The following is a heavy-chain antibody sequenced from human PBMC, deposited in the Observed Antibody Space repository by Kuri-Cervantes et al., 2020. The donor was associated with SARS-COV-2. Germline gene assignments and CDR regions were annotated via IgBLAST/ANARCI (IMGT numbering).Heavy chain of an antibody. D-gene: IGHD2-21*01. J-gene: IGHJ3*01. CDR2: ITPFNGNT. CDR1: GDTFTYRF. CDR3: ARSGPGAISKEDDAFDV. V-gene: IGHV1-45*01. Sequence: SVKVSCKASGDTFTYRFVHWVRQAPGHAPEWMGWITPFNGNTKYAQRFQDRVTITRDRSKSTAYMELNSLRSEDTAIYYCARSGPGAISKEDDAFDVWGQGTKVTVSS.